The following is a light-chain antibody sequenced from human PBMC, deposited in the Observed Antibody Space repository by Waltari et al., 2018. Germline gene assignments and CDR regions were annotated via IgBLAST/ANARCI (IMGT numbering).Light chain of an antibody. CDR1: SSDVGSQTL. Sequence: QSALTQPAAVSGSPGQTIPLSCTGTSSDVGSQTLVSWYQASPGQAPKLLIYEDTKRPSGACDRVSGSKSGKTASLTSSGLQAEDEADYYCCSYAGRRAMVFGGGTKVTVL. CDR3: CSYAGRRAMV. V-gene: IGLV2-23*01. J-gene: IGLJ3*02. CDR2: EDT.